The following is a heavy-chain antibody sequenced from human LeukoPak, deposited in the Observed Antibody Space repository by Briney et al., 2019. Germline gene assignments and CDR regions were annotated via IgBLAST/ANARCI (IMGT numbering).Heavy chain of an antibody. D-gene: IGHD1-26*01. V-gene: IGHV4-4*07. Sequence: SETLSLTCTVSGASISNHYWSWIRPAGKALEWIGRIYSSGDTDYNPSLKSRVTMSVDTSKSQFSLKLGSVIAADTAVYYCAHGGNSGSYSENWGQGTLVTVSS. J-gene: IGHJ4*02. CDR1: GASISNHY. CDR2: IYSSGDT. CDR3: AHGGNSGSYSEN.